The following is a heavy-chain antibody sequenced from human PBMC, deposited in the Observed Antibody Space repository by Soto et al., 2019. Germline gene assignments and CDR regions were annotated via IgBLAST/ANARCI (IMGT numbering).Heavy chain of an antibody. CDR1: GFTFSSYA. CDR3: ARDLLITPMDV. Sequence: PGGSLRLSCAASGFTFSSYAMHWVRQAPGKGLEWVAVISYDGSNKYYADSVKGRFTISRDNSKNTLYLQMNSLRAEDTAVYYCARDLLITPMDVWGQGTTVTVSS. D-gene: IGHD3-10*01. CDR2: ISYDGSNK. J-gene: IGHJ6*02. V-gene: IGHV3-30-3*01.